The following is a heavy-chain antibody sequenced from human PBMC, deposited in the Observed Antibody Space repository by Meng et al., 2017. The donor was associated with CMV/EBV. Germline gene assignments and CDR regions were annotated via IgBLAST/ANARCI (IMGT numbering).Heavy chain of an antibody. D-gene: IGHD2-21*01. J-gene: IGHJ6*02. CDR1: GGTFSSYA. Sequence: SVKVSCKASGGTFSSYAISWVRQAPGQGLEWMGGIIPIFGTANYAQKLQGRVTMTTDTSTSTAYMELRSLRSDDTAVYYCARDDKAYCGGDCSPVTYYYYYGMDVWGQGTTVTVSS. CDR2: IIPIFGTA. CDR3: ARDDKAYCGGDCSPVTYYYYYGMDV. V-gene: IGHV1-69*05.